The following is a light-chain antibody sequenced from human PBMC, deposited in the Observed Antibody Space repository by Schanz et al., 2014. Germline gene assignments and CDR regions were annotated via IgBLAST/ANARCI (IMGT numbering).Light chain of an antibody. J-gene: IGLJ3*02. CDR3: SSYTSSNTGV. Sequence: QSALTQPRSVSGSPGQSVTISCAGTSSDVGGHNYVSWYQQHPGKAPKLIIYEGTKRPSGVSNRFSGSESGNTASLTISGLQAEDEADYYCSSYTSSNTGVFGGGTKLTVL. V-gene: IGLV2-14*01. CDR2: EGT. CDR1: SSDVGGHNY.